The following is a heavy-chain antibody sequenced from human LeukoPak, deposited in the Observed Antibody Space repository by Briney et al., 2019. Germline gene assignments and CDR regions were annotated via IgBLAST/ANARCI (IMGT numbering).Heavy chain of an antibody. D-gene: IGHD1-26*01. J-gene: IGHJ4*02. V-gene: IGHV1-2*02. CDR1: GYTFTGYY. CDR3: ARDRVVYGGSKEVQY. CDR2: INPNSGGT. Sequence: ASVKVSCKASGYTFTGYYMHWVRQAPGQGLEWMGWINPNSGGTNYAQNFQGRVTMTTDTSTSTAYMELRSLRSDDTAVYYCARDRVVYGGSKEVQYWGQGTLVSVSS.